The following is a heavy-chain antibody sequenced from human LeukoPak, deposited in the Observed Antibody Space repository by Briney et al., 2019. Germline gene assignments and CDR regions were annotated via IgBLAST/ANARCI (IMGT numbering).Heavy chain of an antibody. Sequence: GGSLRLSCAASGFTFSSYGMHWVRQAPGRGLEWVAFIRYDGSNKYYADSVKGRFTISRDNSKNTLYLQMNSLRAEDTAVYYCAKVITTDIYYFDYWGQGTLVTVSS. V-gene: IGHV3-30*02. J-gene: IGHJ4*02. CDR1: GFTFSSYG. CDR2: IRYDGSNK. D-gene: IGHD2-15*01. CDR3: AKVITTDIYYFDY.